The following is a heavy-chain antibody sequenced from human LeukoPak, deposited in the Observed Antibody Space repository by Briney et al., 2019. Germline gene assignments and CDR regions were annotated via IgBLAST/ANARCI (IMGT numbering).Heavy chain of an antibody. CDR1: GFTFDDYA. J-gene: IGHJ6*02. CDR2: ISWNSGSI. CDR3: AKVGMAYYYYGMDV. Sequence: PGGSLRLSCAASGFTFDDYAMHWVRQAPGKGLEWVSGISWNSGSIGYADSVKGRFTISRDNAKNSLYLQMNSLRAEDTALYYRAKVGMAYYYYGMDVWGQGTTVTVSS. D-gene: IGHD6-13*01. V-gene: IGHV3-9*01.